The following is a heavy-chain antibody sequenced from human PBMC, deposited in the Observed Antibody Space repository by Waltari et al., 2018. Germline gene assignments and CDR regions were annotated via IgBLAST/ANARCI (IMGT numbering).Heavy chain of an antibody. CDR3: ARDHWGPDY. D-gene: IGHD7-27*01. CDR2: INQDGSEK. Sequence: EVQVVESGGGLVQPGGSLRLSCAASGFTFTSYWMSWVRQAPGEGPEWVANINQDGSEKKYVDYGKGRFTSSRDNAKDSLYLQMNSLRAEDTAVYFCARDHWGPDYWGQGTLVTVSS. V-gene: IGHV3-7*01. CDR1: GFTFTSYW. J-gene: IGHJ4*02.